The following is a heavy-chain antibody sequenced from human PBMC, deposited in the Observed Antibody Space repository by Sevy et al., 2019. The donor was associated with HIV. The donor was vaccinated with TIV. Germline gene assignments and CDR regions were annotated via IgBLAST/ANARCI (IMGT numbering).Heavy chain of an antibody. J-gene: IGHJ4*02. Sequence: GGSLRLSCAASGFTFSTYWMTWVRQAPGTGLEWVANIKYDGSEKYYVDSVKGRFTISRDNANNSLYLQMNSLRAEDTAVYYCARALAHGSEDYGDYYFDFWGQGTLVTVSS. V-gene: IGHV3-7*01. CDR1: GFTFSTYW. CDR2: IKYDGSEK. D-gene: IGHD4-17*01. CDR3: ARALAHGSEDYGDYYFDF.